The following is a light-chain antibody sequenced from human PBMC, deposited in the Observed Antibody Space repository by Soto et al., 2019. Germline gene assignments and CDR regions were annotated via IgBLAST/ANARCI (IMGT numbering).Light chain of an antibody. Sequence: QSVLTQPPSASGTPGQRVTISCSGSSSNIGRNTVNWYHQLPGTAPKLLIHSSNQRPSGVPDRFSGSESGTSASLAISGPXXEDEGDYYCAAWDDGLSAYVFGSGTKLTVL. CDR1: SSNIGRNT. J-gene: IGLJ1*01. CDR2: SSN. CDR3: AAWDDGLSAYV. V-gene: IGLV1-44*01.